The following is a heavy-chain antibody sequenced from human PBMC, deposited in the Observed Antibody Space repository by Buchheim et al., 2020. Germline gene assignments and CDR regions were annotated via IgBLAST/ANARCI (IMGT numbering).Heavy chain of an antibody. CDR3: AREADYDFLTGYPRRNFDY. Sequence: QVQLQESGPGLVKPSQTLSLTCTVSGGSISSGSYYWSWIRQPAGKGLEWIGRIFTSGSTNYNPSLKSRVTISLNTSKNQFSLRLRSVTAADTAVYYCAREADYDFLTGYPRRNFDYWGQGTL. CDR1: GGSISSGSYY. D-gene: IGHD3-9*01. CDR2: IFTSGST. J-gene: IGHJ4*02. V-gene: IGHV4-61*02.